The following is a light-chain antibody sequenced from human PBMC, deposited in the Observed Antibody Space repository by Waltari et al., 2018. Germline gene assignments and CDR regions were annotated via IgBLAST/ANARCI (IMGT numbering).Light chain of an antibody. Sequence: DIQMTQSPSSLSASVGDRVTITCRASQSISSYLNWYQQKPGKAPKLLIYAASSLQSGVPSRFSGRGSGTDYTLTISSLQPEDFATYYCQQSYSTPYTSGQGTKLEIK. CDR1: QSISSY. CDR3: QQSYSTPYT. V-gene: IGKV1-39*01. J-gene: IGKJ2*01. CDR2: AAS.